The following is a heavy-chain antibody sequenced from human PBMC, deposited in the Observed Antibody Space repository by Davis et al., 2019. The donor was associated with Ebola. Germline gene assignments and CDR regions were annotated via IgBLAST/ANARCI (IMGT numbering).Heavy chain of an antibody. CDR3: ARGPATFFYYIDV. Sequence: SVKVSCKASGGSFSGHAITWVRQAPGQGLQWMGGIIPAYGTADYPQKFRGSVTITADESTSTAYMELTSLTSDDTAIYHCARGPATFFYYIDVWGEGTTVTVSS. CDR2: IIPAYGTA. J-gene: IGHJ6*03. CDR1: GGSFSGHA. V-gene: IGHV1-69*13.